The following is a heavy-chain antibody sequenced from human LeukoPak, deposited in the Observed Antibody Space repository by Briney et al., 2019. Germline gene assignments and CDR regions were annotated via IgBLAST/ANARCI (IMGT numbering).Heavy chain of an antibody. CDR2: ISASGHYI. Sequence: GGSLRLSCEASGFTFRSFAMSWVRQAPGKGLEWLSGISASGHYIYNADSVKGRFTISRDNSKNTLYIEINSLRAEDTAVYYCARDGSWGDYQFYFYMDVWGKGTTVTVSS. J-gene: IGHJ6*03. CDR1: GFTFRSFA. D-gene: IGHD2-2*01. CDR3: ARDGSWGDYQFYFYMDV. V-gene: IGHV3-23*01.